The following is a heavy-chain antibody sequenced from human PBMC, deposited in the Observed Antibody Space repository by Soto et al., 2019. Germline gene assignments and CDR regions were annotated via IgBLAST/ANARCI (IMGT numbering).Heavy chain of an antibody. CDR2: ISFDGNYK. V-gene: IGHV3-30*18. CDR1: GFTFSSYG. D-gene: IGHD1-26*01. J-gene: IGHJ2*01. Sequence: QVQLVESGGGVVQPGRSLRLSCVGSGFTFSSYGMHWVRQAPGKVLEWVAVISFDGNYKYHADSVKVRFTISRDNSKNKLFLEMSSLRPEDTAVYYCVKDNLHSGSYENWYFDLWGRGTLVTVSS. CDR3: VKDNLHSGSYENWYFDL.